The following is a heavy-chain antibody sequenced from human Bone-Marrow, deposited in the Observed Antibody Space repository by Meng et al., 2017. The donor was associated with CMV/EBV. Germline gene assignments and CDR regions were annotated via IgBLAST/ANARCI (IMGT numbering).Heavy chain of an antibody. CDR3: ARGIVIIRDYHHYAVDV. J-gene: IGHJ6*02. D-gene: IGHD2/OR15-2a*01. Sequence: ASVKVSCKASGYTLSGYYMDWVRQAPGQGLEWMGWINPNSGGTNYAQKFQGRVTMTRDTSISTAYMDLSGLRSDDTAVYYCARGIVIIRDYHHYAVDVWGQGTTVTVSS. CDR1: GYTLSGYY. CDR2: INPNSGGT. V-gene: IGHV1-2*02.